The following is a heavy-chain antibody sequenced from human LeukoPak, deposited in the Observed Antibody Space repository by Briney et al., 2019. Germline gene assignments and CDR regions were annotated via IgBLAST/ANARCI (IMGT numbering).Heavy chain of an antibody. CDR1: GFTFSNYL. J-gene: IGHJ4*02. V-gene: IGHV3-74*01. CDR2: INGDGTTT. CDR3: ATLPYYYDSSGSYYFDY. D-gene: IGHD3-22*01. Sequence: GGSLRLSCGASGFTFSNYLMYWVRQAPEKGLVWISHINGDGTTTSYADSVKGRFTISRDNSKNTLYLQMNSLRVEDTAVYYCATLPYYYDSSGSYYFDYWGQGTLVTVSS.